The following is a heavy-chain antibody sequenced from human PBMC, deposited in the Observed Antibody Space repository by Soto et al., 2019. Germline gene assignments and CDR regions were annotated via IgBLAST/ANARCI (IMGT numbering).Heavy chain of an antibody. CDR2: INAGNGNT. J-gene: IGHJ5*02. Sequence: ASVKVSCKASGYTFTIYAMHWVRQAPGQRLEWMGWINAGNGNTKYSQKFQGRVTITRDTSASTAYMELSSLRSEDTAVYYCAKGYGGNWFDPWGQGTLVTVSS. CDR1: GYTFTIYA. V-gene: IGHV1-3*01. CDR3: AKGYGGNWFDP. D-gene: IGHD5-12*01.